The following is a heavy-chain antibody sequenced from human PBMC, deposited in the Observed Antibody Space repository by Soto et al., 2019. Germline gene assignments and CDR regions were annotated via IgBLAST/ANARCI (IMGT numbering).Heavy chain of an antibody. J-gene: IGHJ4*02. V-gene: IGHV4-59*08. CDR3: ARQYYYDSSGYDY. D-gene: IGHD3-22*01. Sequence: SETLSLTCTVSGGSISSYYWSWIRQPPGKGLEWIGYIYYSGSTNYNPSLKSRVTISVDTSKNQFSLKLSSVTAADTAVYYCARQYYYDSSGYDYWGQGTLVTVSS. CDR2: IYYSGST. CDR1: GGSISSYY.